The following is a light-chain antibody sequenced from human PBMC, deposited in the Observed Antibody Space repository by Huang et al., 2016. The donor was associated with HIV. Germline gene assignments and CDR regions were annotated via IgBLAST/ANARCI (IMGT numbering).Light chain of an antibody. V-gene: IGKV3-11*01. CDR1: QSVGNY. Sequence: IVLTQSPATLSWYPGERVTLSCRAIQSVGNYIAWYQQHPGQSPKLLIYGTSNRATGTPVRFSGSGSGTDFTLTISSLESEDFAVYYCQQRSSGVTFGGGTKVQVK. CDR2: GTS. CDR3: QQRSSGVT. J-gene: IGKJ4*01.